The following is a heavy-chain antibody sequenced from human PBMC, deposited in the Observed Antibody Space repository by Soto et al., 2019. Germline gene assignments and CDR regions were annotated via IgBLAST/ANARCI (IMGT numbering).Heavy chain of an antibody. CDR1: GFTVSSNY. D-gene: IGHD1-1*01. J-gene: IGHJ4*02. V-gene: IGHV3-66*01. CDR2: IYSGGST. CDR3: ASRAFSPPLEPRDY. Sequence: GGSLRLSCAASGFTVSSNYMSWVRQAPGKGLEWVSVIYSGGSTYYADSVKGRFTISRDNSKNTLYLQMNSLRAEDTAVYYCASRAFSPPLEPRDYWGQGTLVTVSS.